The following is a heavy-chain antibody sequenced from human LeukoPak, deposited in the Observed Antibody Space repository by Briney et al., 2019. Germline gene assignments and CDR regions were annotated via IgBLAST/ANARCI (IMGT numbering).Heavy chain of an antibody. CDR2: ISYDGSNK. CDR1: GFTFSSYS. Sequence: GGSLRLSCAASGFTFSSYSMNWVRQAPGKGLEWVAVISYDGSNKYYADSVKGRFTISRDNSKNTLYLQMNSLRAEDTAVYYCAKDSDTHFDYWGQGTLVTVSS. V-gene: IGHV3-30*18. J-gene: IGHJ4*02. D-gene: IGHD2-2*02. CDR3: AKDSDTHFDY.